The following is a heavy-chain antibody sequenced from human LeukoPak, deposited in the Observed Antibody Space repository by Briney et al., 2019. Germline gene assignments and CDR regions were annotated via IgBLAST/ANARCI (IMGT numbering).Heavy chain of an antibody. D-gene: IGHD3-22*01. V-gene: IGHV3-11*01. CDR2: ISSSGSTI. CDR3: ARDLEPYYYDSSGYYP. CDR1: GFTFSDYY. J-gene: IGHJ5*02. Sequence: PGGSLRLSCAASGFTFSDYYMSWIRQAPGKGLEWVSYISSSGSTIYYADSVKGRFTISRDNAKNSLYLQMNSLRAEDTAVYYCARDLEPYYYDSSGYYPWGQGTLVTVSS.